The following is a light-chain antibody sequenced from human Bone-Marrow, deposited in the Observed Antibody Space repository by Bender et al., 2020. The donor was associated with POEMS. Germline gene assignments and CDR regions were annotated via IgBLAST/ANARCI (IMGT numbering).Light chain of an antibody. CDR1: SSNIGAHA. J-gene: IGLJ3*02. Sequence: QSVLTQPPSASGTPGQRVTISCSGGSSNIGAHAVNWYQHLPGTAPKLLIYSSHRRPSEVPDRFSGSRSGTSASLAISGLQSEDEADYYCQSYDNSLSCSVFGGGTKLTVL. CDR2: SSH. CDR3: QSYDNSLSCSV. V-gene: IGLV1-44*01.